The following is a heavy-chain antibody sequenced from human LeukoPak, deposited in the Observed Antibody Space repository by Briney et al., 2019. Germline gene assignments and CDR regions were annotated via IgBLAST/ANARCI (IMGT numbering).Heavy chain of an antibody. CDR1: GGSISNC. V-gene: IGHV4-4*07. J-gene: IGHJ5*02. CDR3: AREGGDPRWLDP. D-gene: IGHD6-25*01. Sequence: SETLSLTCTVSGGSISNCWTWIRQSAGKGLEWIGRINTSGSTNYNPSLRSRVTMSVNTSKNQFSLNLTSVTAADTAVYSCAREGGDPRWLDPWGQGTLATVSS. CDR2: INTSGST.